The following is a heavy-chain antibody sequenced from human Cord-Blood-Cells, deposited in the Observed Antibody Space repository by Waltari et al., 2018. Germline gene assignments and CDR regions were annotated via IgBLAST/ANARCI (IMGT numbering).Heavy chain of an antibody. V-gene: IGHV4-34*01. CDR2: IKNSGST. CDR1: GGSFSGYY. CDR3: AIGTGVDFWSGYYAFDI. Sequence: QVQLQQWGAGLLKPSETLSLTCAVYGGSFSGYYWSCIRQPPGKGLEWIGEIKNSGSTNYNPSLKSRVTISVDTSKNQFSLKLSSVTAADTAVYYCAIGTGVDFWSGYYAFDIWGQGTMVTVSS. D-gene: IGHD3-3*01. J-gene: IGHJ3*02.